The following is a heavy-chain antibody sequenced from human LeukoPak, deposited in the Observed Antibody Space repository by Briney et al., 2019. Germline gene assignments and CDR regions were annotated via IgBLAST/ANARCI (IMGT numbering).Heavy chain of an antibody. CDR1: GGSISSSSYY. CDR3: AVEGYYDSSGYYPATLFDY. V-gene: IGHV4-39*01. D-gene: IGHD3-22*01. Sequence: ETLSLTCTVSGGSISSSSYYWGWVRQPPGKGLEWIGCVYYSGSTYYNPSLKSRVTISVDTSKNQFSLKLSSVTAADTAVYYCAVEGYYDSSGYYPATLFDYWGQGTLVTVSS. CDR2: VYYSGST. J-gene: IGHJ4*02.